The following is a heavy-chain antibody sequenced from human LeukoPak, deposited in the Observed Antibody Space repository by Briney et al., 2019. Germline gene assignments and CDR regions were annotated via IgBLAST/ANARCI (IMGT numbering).Heavy chain of an antibody. CDR1: GYSFITYG. D-gene: IGHD3-22*01. CDR2: ISAYNRST. J-gene: IGHJ4*02. V-gene: IGHV1-18*01. Sequence: ASVKVSCKASGYSFITYGISWVRQAPGQGLEWMGWISAYNRSTDYAQNLQGRVTMTTDTSTSTAYMEMRSLRSDDTAVYYCARPYDSSVYYNYYFDNWGQGTLVTVSS. CDR3: ARPYDSSVYYNYYFDN.